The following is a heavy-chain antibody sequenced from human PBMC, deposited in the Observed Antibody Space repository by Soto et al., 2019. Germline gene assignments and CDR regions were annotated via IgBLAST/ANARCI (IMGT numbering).Heavy chain of an antibody. J-gene: IGHJ5*02. D-gene: IGHD3-10*01. Sequence: QVQLVQSGAEVKKPGASVKVSCKASGYTFPSYDINWVRQAPGQGLEWMGWMNPNSGNTGYAQKFQGRVTMTRNTSISTAYMELSSLRSEDTAVDYCAREHYGTAAWFDPWGQGTLVTVSS. CDR1: GYTFPSYD. CDR2: MNPNSGNT. V-gene: IGHV1-8*01. CDR3: AREHYGTAAWFDP.